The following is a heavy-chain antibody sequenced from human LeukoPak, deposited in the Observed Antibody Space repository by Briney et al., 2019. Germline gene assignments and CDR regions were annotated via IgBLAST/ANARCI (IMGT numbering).Heavy chain of an antibody. Sequence: QAGGSLRLSCAASGFTFSSYAMSWVRQAPGKGLEWVSAISGSGGSTYYADSVKGRFTISRDNSKNTLYLQMNSLRAEDTAVYYCARGISGPVYYYYGMDVWGQGTTVTVSS. CDR1: GFTFSSYA. CDR3: ARGISGPVYYYYGMDV. J-gene: IGHJ6*02. CDR2: ISGSGGST. D-gene: IGHD3-3*02. V-gene: IGHV3-23*01.